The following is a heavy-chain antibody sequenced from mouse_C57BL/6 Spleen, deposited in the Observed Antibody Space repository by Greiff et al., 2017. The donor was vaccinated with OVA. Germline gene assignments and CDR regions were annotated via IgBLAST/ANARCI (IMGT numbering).Heavy chain of an antibody. Sequence: QVQLQQPGAELVKPGASVKLSCKASGYTFTSYWMQWVKQRPGQGLEWIGEIDPSDSYTNYNQKFKGKATLTVDTSSSTAYMQLSSLTSEDSAVYYCARKITTGVDNWGKGTTLTVSS. D-gene: IGHD1-1*01. J-gene: IGHJ2*01. CDR3: ARKITTGVDN. V-gene: IGHV1-50*01. CDR2: IDPSDSYT. CDR1: GYTFTSYW.